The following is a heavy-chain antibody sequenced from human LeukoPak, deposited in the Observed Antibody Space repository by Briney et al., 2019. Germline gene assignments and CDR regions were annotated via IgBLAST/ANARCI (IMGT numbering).Heavy chain of an antibody. CDR2: ISSSSSFI. CDR1: RFTFSSYS. CDR3: ARVGPWVNPDYYYYMDV. D-gene: IGHD1-14*01. J-gene: IGHJ6*03. Sequence: GGSLRLSCAASRFTFSSYSMNWVRQAPGKGLEWVSSISSSSSFIYYADSVKGRFTISRDNAKNSLYLQMNSLRAEDTAVYYCARVGPWVNPDYYYYMDVWGKGTTVTVSS. V-gene: IGHV3-21*01.